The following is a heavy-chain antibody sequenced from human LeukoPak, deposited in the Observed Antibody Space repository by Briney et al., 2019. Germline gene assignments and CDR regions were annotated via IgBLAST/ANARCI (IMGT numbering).Heavy chain of an antibody. J-gene: IGHJ4*02. CDR3: AKPEERATMAFDS. Sequence: GGSLRLSCAASGFTFDDYDMHWVRQAPGKGLEWLSLIRGDGGGTFYADSVKGRFTISRDNSRNSLFLQMSSLRTEDTALYYCAKPEERATMAFDSWGQGTLVTVSS. CDR1: GFTFDDYD. CDR2: IRGDGGGT. D-gene: IGHD3-10*01. V-gene: IGHV3-43*02.